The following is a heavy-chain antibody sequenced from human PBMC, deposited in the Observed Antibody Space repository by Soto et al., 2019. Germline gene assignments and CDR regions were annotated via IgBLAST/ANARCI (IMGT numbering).Heavy chain of an antibody. Sequence: PGESLKISCKGSGYSFTSYWIGWVRQMPGKGLEWMGIIYPGDSDTRYSPSFQGQVTISADKSISTAYLQWSSLKASDTAMHYCARSLGWDSTVTTPPYYFDYWGQGTLVTVSS. CDR3: ARSLGWDSTVTTPPYYFDY. V-gene: IGHV5-51*01. D-gene: IGHD4-4*01. CDR2: IYPGDSDT. J-gene: IGHJ4*02. CDR1: GYSFTSYW.